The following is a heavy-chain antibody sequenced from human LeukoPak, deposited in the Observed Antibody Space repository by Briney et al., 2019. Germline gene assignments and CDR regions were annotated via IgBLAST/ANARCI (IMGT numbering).Heavy chain of an antibody. Sequence: SETLSLTCTASGGSISSYYWSWIRQPPGKGLEWIGYIYYSGSTNYNPSLKSRVTISVDTSKNQFSLKLSSVTAADTAVYYCARHKGYYDSTVDYWGQGTLVTVYS. D-gene: IGHD3-22*01. V-gene: IGHV4-59*08. CDR1: GGSISSYY. J-gene: IGHJ4*02. CDR3: ARHKGYYDSTVDY. CDR2: IYYSGST.